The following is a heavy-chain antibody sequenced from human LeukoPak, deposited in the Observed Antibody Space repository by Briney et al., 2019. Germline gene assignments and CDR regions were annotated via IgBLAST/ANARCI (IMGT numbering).Heavy chain of an antibody. Sequence: GGSLRLSCAPSGFTLSSYWMTWVRQAPGKGLEWVANTNPDGSEKFYVDSVKGRFATSRDNTKNSLSLQMNSLRAEDTAVYYCVRWSGGSGSWVMDVWGQGTTVIVSS. CDR2: TNPDGSEK. CDR3: VRWSGGSGSWVMDV. CDR1: GFTLSSYW. D-gene: IGHD3-10*01. J-gene: IGHJ6*02. V-gene: IGHV3-7*04.